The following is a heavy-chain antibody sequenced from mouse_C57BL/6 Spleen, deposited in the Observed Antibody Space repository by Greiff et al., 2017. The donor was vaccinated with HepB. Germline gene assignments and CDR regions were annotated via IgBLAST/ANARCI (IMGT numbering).Heavy chain of an antibody. CDR2: IHPNSGST. D-gene: IGHD2-3*01. CDR1: GYTFTSYW. CDR3: ARYDGYDGYFDV. J-gene: IGHJ1*03. Sequence: QVQLKQPGAELVKPGASVKLSCKASGYTFTSYWMHWVKQRPGQGLEWIGMIHPNSGSTNYNEKFKSKATLTVDKSSSTAYMQLSSLTSEDSAVYYCARYDGYDGYFDVWGTGTTVTVSS. V-gene: IGHV1-64*01.